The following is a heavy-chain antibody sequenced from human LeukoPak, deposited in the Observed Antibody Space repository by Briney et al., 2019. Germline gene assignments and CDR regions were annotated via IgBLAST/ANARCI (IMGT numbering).Heavy chain of an antibody. CDR3: ARGTSCFDY. V-gene: IGHV4-59*01. CDR1: GVSISSYY. J-gene: IGHJ4*02. CDR2: IYYSGST. D-gene: IGHD3-10*01. Sequence: SETLSLTCTVSGVSISSYYWSWLRQPPGKGLEWIAYIYYSGSTNYNPSLKSRVTISVDTSKNQFSLKLTSVTAADTAVYYCARGTSCFDYWGEGTLVTVSS.